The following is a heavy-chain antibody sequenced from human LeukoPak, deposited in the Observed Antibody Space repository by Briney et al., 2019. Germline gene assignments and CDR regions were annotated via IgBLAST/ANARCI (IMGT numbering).Heavy chain of an antibody. D-gene: IGHD3-10*01. Sequence: SETLSLTCAVHGGSFSGYYWSWIRQPPGKGLEWIGEINHSGSTNYNPSLKSRVTMSVDTSKDQFSLKLSSVTAADTAVYYCARDRGDGYYYYGMDVWGQGTTVTVSS. CDR2: INHSGST. CDR1: GGSFSGYY. CDR3: ARDRGDGYYYYGMDV. J-gene: IGHJ6*02. V-gene: IGHV4-34*01.